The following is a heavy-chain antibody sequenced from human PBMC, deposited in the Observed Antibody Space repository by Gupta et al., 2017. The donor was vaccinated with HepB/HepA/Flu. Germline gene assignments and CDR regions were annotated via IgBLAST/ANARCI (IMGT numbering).Heavy chain of an antibody. CDR1: GYTFTSYD. Sequence: QVQLVQSGAEVKKPGASVKVSCKASGYTFTSYDINWVRQATGQGLEWMGWMNPNSGNTGYAQKFQGRVTMTRNTSISTAYMELSSLRSEDTAVYYCARGVDTAMVFFWDHYYGMDVWGQGTTVTVSS. CDR3: ARGVDTAMVFFWDHYYGMDV. V-gene: IGHV1-8*01. CDR2: MNPNSGNT. J-gene: IGHJ6*02. D-gene: IGHD5-18*01.